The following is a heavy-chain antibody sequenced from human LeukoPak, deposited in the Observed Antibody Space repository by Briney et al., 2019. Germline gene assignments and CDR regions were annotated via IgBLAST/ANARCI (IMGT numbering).Heavy chain of an antibody. J-gene: IGHJ4*02. CDR3: ARDPGGMITFGGVIVRGFDY. V-gene: IGHV1-18*01. Sequence: ASVKVSCKASGYTFTSYGISWVRQAPGQGLEWMGWISAYNGNTNYAQKLQGRVTMTTDTSTSTAYMELRSLRSDGTAVYYCARDPGGMITFGGVIVRGFDYWGQGTLVTVSS. D-gene: IGHD3-16*02. CDR1: GYTFTSYG. CDR2: ISAYNGNT.